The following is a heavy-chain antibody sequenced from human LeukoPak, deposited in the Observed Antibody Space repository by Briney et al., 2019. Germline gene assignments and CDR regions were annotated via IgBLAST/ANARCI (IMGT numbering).Heavy chain of an antibody. CDR3: ARGAVTRSFDY. CDR2: ISGGSDYI. J-gene: IGHJ4*02. D-gene: IGHD4-17*01. CDR1: GFIFSRYT. V-gene: IGHV3-21*01. Sequence: PGGSLRLSCAASGFIFSRYTINWVRQAPGKGLEWVSPISGGSDYIYYTDSVKGRFTISRDNAKNSLYLQMNSLRAEDTAVYYCARGAVTRSFDYWGQGTLVTVSS.